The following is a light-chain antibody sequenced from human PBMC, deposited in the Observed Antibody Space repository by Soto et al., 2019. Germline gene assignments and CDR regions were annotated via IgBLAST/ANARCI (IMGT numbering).Light chain of an antibody. Sequence: DIQMTQSPFSLSASVGDRVTITCRASQGISNFLAWYQQKPGKVPKLLIYAASTLQSGVPSRFSGSGSGTDFTLTINNLQPEDFATYYCQKYNSPPYTFGQGTKLEIK. V-gene: IGKV1-27*01. J-gene: IGKJ2*01. CDR2: AAS. CDR1: QGISNF. CDR3: QKYNSPPYT.